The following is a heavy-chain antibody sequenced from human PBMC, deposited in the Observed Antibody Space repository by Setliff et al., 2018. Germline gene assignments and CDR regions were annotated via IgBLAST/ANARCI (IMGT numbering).Heavy chain of an antibody. J-gene: IGHJ4*02. V-gene: IGHV4-39*07. Sequence: NPSETLSLTCTVSDGSISSGSYYWSWIRQPPGKGLEWIGEIIHSGSTNYNPSLKSRVTISMDTSKNQFSLKVSSVTAADTAVYYCARSFSRREKFLLDYWGQGALVTVSS. CDR2: IIHSGST. CDR3: ARSFSRREKFLLDY. CDR1: DGSISSGSYY.